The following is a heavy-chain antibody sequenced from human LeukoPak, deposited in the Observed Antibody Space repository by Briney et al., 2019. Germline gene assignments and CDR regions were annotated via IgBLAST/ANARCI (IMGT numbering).Heavy chain of an antibody. CDR2: IWYDRSNK. CDR1: GFTFSNYA. J-gene: IGHJ4*02. D-gene: IGHD1-1*01. V-gene: IGHV3-33*01. Sequence: PGRSLRLSCAASGFTFSNYAMHWVRQAPGKGLEWVAVIWYDRSNKFYADSAKGRFTVSRDNSKNTLYLQMNSLRAEDTAVFYCARQSPLDLYFDYWGQGTLVTVSS. CDR3: ARQSPLDLYFDY.